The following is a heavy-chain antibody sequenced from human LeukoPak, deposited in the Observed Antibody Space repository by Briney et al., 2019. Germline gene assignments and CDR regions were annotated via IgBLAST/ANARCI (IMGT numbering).Heavy chain of an antibody. CDR3: ARGKNGIAAAGTRYYFDY. CDR2: INHSGST. D-gene: IGHD6-13*01. Sequence: SETLSLTCAVYGVSFSGYYWSWIRQPPGKGLEWIGEINHSGSTNYNPSLKSRVTISVDTSKNQFSLKLSSVTAADTAVYYCARGKNGIAAAGTRYYFDYWGQGTLVTVSS. J-gene: IGHJ4*02. CDR1: GVSFSGYY. V-gene: IGHV4-34*01.